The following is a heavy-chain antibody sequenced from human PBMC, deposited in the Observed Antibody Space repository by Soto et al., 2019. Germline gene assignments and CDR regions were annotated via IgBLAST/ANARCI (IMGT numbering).Heavy chain of an antibody. V-gene: IGHV1-18*01. D-gene: IGHD1-26*01. CDR2: ISAHRGHT. CDR1: GHISGHYG. J-gene: IGHJ4*02. CDR3: ARDGDQWDQRFCDN. Sequence: QVQLVQSAPELTKPGASVKVSCRVSGHISGHYGISWVRLRAGQGLECMGWISAHRGHTNYAHKFRGRVTMTTDPSTATVSMELTNLLSDDTAVYFCARDGDQWDQRFCDNWGQGTLVNVSS.